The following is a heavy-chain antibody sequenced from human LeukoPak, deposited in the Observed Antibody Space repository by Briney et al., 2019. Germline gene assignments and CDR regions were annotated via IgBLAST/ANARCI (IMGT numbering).Heavy chain of an antibody. Sequence: GGSLRLSCAASGFTFSSYAMSWVRQAPGKGLEWVSAISGSGGSTYYADSVKGRFTISRDNSKNTLYLQMNSLRAEDTAVYYCAKEEVSGVAVPAPTDYWGQGTLVTVSS. D-gene: IGHD2-2*01. V-gene: IGHV3-23*01. CDR3: AKEEVSGVAVPAPTDY. J-gene: IGHJ4*02. CDR2: ISGSGGST. CDR1: GFTFSSYA.